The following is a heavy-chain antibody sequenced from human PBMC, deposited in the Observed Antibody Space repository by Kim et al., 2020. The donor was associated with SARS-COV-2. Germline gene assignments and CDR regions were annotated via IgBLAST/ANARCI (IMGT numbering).Heavy chain of an antibody. CDR1: GFTFSNYA. V-gene: IGHV3-23*01. J-gene: IGHJ4*02. CDR2: ISGTGGST. Sequence: GGSLRLSCAASGFTFSNYAMSWVRQAPGKGLEWVSAISGTGGSTYYADSVKGRFTISRDNSKNTLYLQMNRLRAEDTAVYYCATDTFYCGSYYLDWGQGTLVTVSS. CDR3: ATDTFYCGSYYLD. D-gene: IGHD1-26*01.